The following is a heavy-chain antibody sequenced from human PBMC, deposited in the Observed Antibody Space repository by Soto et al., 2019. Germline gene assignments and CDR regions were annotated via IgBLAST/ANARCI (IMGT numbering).Heavy chain of an antibody. D-gene: IGHD3-3*01. CDR3: AKDGRFGEGGYYDFWSGYYTGYYYYGMDV. J-gene: IGHJ6*02. Sequence: GGSLRLSCAASGFTFSSYGMHWVRQAPGKGLEWVAVISYDGSNKYYADSVKGRFTISRDNSKNTLYLQMNSLRAEDTAVYYRAKDGRFGEGGYYDFWSGYYTGYYYYGMDVWGQGTTVTVSS. CDR1: GFTFSSYG. CDR2: ISYDGSNK. V-gene: IGHV3-30*18.